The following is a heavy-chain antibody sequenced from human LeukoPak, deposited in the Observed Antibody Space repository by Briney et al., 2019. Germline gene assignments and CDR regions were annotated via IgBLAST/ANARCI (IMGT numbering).Heavy chain of an antibody. CDR1: GFTVNNNY. Sequence: PGGSLRLSCAASGFTVNNNYMTWVRQAPGKGLDGVSVIDSDGNTYYADSVMGRFSISRDNSKNMVFLQMNSLRAEDTAVYYCARGLHDLWRGNMGYWGQGTLVTVSS. V-gene: IGHV3-53*01. J-gene: IGHJ4*02. CDR3: ARGLHDLWRGNMGY. D-gene: IGHD3-3*01. CDR2: IDSDGNT.